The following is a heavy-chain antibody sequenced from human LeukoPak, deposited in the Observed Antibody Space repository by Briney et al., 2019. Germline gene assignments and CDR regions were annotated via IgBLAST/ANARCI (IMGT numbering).Heavy chain of an antibody. D-gene: IGHD3-16*02. CDR2: INHSGST. CDR1: GGSFSGYY. V-gene: IGHV4-34*01. Sequence: SETLSLSCAVYGGSFSGYYWSWVRQPPGKGLEWIGEINHSGSTNYNPSLKSRVTISVDTSKNQLSLQLSSLTAADTAVYYCARGKRGNQPSTFWVVTVPYYYYWGQGTLVTVSS. CDR3: ARGKRGNQPSTFWVVTVPYYYY. J-gene: IGHJ4*02.